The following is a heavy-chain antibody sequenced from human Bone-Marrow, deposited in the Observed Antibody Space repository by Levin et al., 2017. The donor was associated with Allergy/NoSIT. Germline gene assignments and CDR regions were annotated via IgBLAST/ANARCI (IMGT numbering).Heavy chain of an antibody. CDR3: ARDSGPITIFGVVTLYYYGMDV. D-gene: IGHD3-3*01. CDR1: GYTFTGYY. V-gene: IGHV1-2*02. CDR2: INPNSGGT. Sequence: GESLKISCKASGYTFTGYYMHWVRQAPGQGLEWMGWINPNSGGTNYAQKFQGRVTMTRDTSISTAYMELSRLRSDDTAVYYCARDSGPITIFGVVTLYYYGMDVWGQGTTVTVSS. J-gene: IGHJ6*02.